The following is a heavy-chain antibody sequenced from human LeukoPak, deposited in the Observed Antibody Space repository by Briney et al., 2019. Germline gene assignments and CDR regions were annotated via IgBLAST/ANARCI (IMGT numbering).Heavy chain of an antibody. CDR2: FDPEDGET. D-gene: IGHD1-26*01. CDR1: GYTLTELS. V-gene: IGHV1-24*01. CDR3: ATDGRGASGSYYFDY. Sequence: ASVKVSCTVSGYTLTELSMHWVRQAPGKGLEWMGGFDPEDGETIYAQKFQGRVTMTEDTSTDTAYMELSSLRSEDTAVYYCATDGRGASGSYYFDYWGQGTLVTVSS. J-gene: IGHJ4*02.